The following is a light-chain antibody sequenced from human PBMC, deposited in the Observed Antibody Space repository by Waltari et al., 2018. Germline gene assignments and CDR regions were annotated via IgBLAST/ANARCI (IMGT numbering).Light chain of an antibody. J-gene: IGKJ2*01. Sequence: DIVLTQSRDSLAVSLGERATINCKSSQSLVFSSNNKNYLGWYQQKQGQPPKLLITWASIRESGVPDRFSGSGSGTDFTLAISSLQAEDVAVYYCQQCYTFPYTFGQGTKLEIK. CDR3: QQCYTFPYT. CDR1: QSLVFSSNNKNY. V-gene: IGKV4-1*01. CDR2: WAS.